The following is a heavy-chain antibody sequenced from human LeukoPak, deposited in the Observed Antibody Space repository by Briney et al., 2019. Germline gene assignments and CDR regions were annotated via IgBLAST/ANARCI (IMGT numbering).Heavy chain of an antibody. D-gene: IGHD3-22*01. J-gene: IGHJ4*02. V-gene: IGHV3-33*08. CDR2: IWYDGSNK. CDR1: GFTFSTYG. CDR3: ARGITMIVVAPGY. Sequence: GGSLRLSCAASGFTFSTYGMHWVRQAPGKGLEWVAVIWYDGSNKYYADSVKGRFTISRDNSKNTLYLQMNSLRAEDTAVYYCARGITMIVVAPGYWGQGTLVTVSS.